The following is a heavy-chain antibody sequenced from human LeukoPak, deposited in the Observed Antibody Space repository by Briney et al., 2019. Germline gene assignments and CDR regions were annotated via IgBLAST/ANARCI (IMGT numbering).Heavy chain of an antibody. Sequence: GGSLRLSCEASGFTFSSYSMNWVRQAPGKGLEWVPYISSSSSTIYYADSVKGRFTISRDNAKNSLYLQMNSLRAEDTAVYYCARDLRPLSSPIDYWGQGTLVTVSS. CDR3: ARDLRPLSSPIDY. J-gene: IGHJ4*02. CDR2: ISSSSSTI. V-gene: IGHV3-48*04. CDR1: GFTFSSYS. D-gene: IGHD6-13*01.